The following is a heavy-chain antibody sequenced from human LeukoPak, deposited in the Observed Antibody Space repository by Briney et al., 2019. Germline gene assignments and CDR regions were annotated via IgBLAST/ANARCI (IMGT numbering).Heavy chain of an antibody. D-gene: IGHD4-23*01. J-gene: IGHJ4*02. CDR1: GDSINNYY. Sequence: SETLSLTCTVSGDSINNYYWSWIRQPPGKGLEWIAYIYDSGSTYYGGSTKYNPSLKSRVTISVDTSKNQFSLKLSSVTAADTAVYYCARIHGGSRLRYFAFDYWGQGTLATVSS. CDR2: IYDSGSTYYGGST. V-gene: IGHV4-59*01. CDR3: ARIHGGSRLRYFAFDY.